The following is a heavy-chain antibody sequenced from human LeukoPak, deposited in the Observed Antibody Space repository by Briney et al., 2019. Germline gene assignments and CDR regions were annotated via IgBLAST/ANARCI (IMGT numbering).Heavy chain of an antibody. CDR2: IHYSGST. Sequence: SETLSLTCTVSGGSITSDKYYWGWIRQPPGKGLEWIGNIHYSGSTYYSPSLKSRVSISVDTSKNQFSLRLNSVTAADTAVYYCARQIVAGTEYYYYYGMDVWGQGTTVTVSS. J-gene: IGHJ6*02. D-gene: IGHD6-19*01. CDR1: GGSITSDKYY. CDR3: ARQIVAGTEYYYYYGMDV. V-gene: IGHV4-39*01.